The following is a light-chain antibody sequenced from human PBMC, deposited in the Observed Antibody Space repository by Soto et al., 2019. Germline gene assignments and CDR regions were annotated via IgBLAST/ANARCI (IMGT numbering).Light chain of an antibody. CDR2: GAS. CDR1: QSVSSNY. Sequence: EVFFTQSPGTLSLSPGERATLSCRASQSVSSNYLAWYQQKPGQAPRLLIYGASSRATGIPDRFSGGGSGTDFTLTISRLEPEDFAVYYCQQYGSSLQTFGQGTKVDIK. V-gene: IGKV3-20*01. J-gene: IGKJ1*01. CDR3: QQYGSSLQT.